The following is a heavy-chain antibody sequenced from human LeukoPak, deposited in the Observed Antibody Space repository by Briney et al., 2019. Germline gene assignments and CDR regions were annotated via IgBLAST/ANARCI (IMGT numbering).Heavy chain of an antibody. V-gene: IGHV3-53*01. CDR2: IYSGGST. D-gene: IGHD5-18*01. Sequence: GGSLRLSCAASGFTVSSNYISWVRQAPGKGLEWVSVIYSGGSTYYADSVKGRFTISRDNSKNTLYLQMNSLRAEDTAVYYCARGIGYSYIDYWGQGTLVTVSS. J-gene: IGHJ4*02. CDR3: ARGIGYSYIDY. CDR1: GFTVSSNY.